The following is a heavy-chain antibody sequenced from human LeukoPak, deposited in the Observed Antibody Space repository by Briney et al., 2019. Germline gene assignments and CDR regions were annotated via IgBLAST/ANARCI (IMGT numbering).Heavy chain of an antibody. CDR3: AKDIGGSYYFNAFDI. V-gene: IGHV3-9*01. CDR1: GFTFDDYA. J-gene: IGHJ3*02. D-gene: IGHD1-26*01. Sequence: GRSLRLSCAASGFTFDDYAMQWVRQAPGKGLEWVSGISWNSGSIGYADSVKCRFTISRDNAKNSLYLQMNSLRAEDTALYYCAKDIGGSYYFNAFDIWGQGTMVTVSS. CDR2: ISWNSGSI.